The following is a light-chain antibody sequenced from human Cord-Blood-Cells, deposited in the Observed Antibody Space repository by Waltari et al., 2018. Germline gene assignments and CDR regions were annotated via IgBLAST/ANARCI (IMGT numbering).Light chain of an antibody. J-gene: IGLJ1*01. CDR3: SSYAGSNNFV. V-gene: IGLV2-8*01. CDR1: SRDVGGYNY. Sequence: QSALTQPPSASGSHGQSVTISCTGTSRDVGGYNYVSWYQQHPGKAPKLMIYECSKRPSVVPDRFSGSKSGNTASLTVSGLQAEDEADYYCSSYAGSNNFVFGTGTKVTVL. CDR2: ECS.